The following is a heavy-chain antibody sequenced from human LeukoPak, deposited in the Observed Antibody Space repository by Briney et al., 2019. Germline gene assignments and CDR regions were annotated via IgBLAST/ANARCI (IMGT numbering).Heavy chain of an antibody. CDR2: INHSGST. D-gene: IGHD1-26*01. V-gene: IGHV4-34*01. CDR1: GGSFSGYY. CDR3: ARGGEGATYFDY. J-gene: IGHJ4*02. Sequence: PSETLSLTCAVYGGSFSGYYWSWIRQPPGKGQEWIGEINHSGSTNYNPSLKSRVTISVDTSKNQFSLKLSSVTAADTAVYYCARGGEGATYFDYWGQGTLVTVSS.